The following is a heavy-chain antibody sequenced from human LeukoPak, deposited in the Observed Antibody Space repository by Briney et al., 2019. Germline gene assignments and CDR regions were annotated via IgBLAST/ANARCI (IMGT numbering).Heavy chain of an antibody. Sequence: ASVKVSCKASGYTSTDYYMYWVRQAPGQGLEWMGWINPNSGVTNYAQKFQGRVTMTRDTSISTAYMELSRLRDDDTAMYYCARDRNQFYSGTCYYWGQGTLVTVSS. D-gene: IGHD1-26*01. CDR1: GYTSTDYY. V-gene: IGHV1-2*02. CDR2: INPNSGVT. CDR3: ARDRNQFYSGTCYY. J-gene: IGHJ4*02.